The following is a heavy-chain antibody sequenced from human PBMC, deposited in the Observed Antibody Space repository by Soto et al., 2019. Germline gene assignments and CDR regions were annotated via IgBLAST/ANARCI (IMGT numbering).Heavy chain of an antibody. CDR2: INHSGST. D-gene: IGHD3-22*01. Sequence: SETLSLTCAVYGGSFSGYYWSWIRQPPGKGLEWIGEINHSGSTNYNPSLKSRVTISVDTSKNQFSLKLNSVTAADTAVYYCARVGPWVPYYYDSSPYTFENWFDPWGQGTLVTVSS. V-gene: IGHV4-34*01. CDR1: GGSFSGYY. CDR3: ARVGPWVPYYYDSSPYTFENWFDP. J-gene: IGHJ5*02.